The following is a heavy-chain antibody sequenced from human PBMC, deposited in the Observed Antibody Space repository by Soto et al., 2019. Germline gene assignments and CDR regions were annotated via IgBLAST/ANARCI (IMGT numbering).Heavy chain of an antibody. Sequence: QVQLQESGPRLVEASQTLSLTCTVSNASITSSGYYWSWVRQPPGKRLECIGYIYHSGSTFYIPSLQSRLTMSVDTSKNQSSLALRSVTAAETAVYHCARMSGTYYVPDYWGQGTLVTVSS. J-gene: IGHJ4*02. CDR1: NASITSSGYY. V-gene: IGHV4-31*03. D-gene: IGHD1-26*01. CDR3: ARMSGTYYVPDY. CDR2: IYHSGST.